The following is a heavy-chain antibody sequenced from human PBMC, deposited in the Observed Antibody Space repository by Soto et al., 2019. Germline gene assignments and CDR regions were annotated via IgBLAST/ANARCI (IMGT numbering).Heavy chain of an antibody. J-gene: IGHJ5*01. Sequence: QVQLQESGPGLLRPSETLSLTCAVSRGSVSSDLFYWSWIRQPPGKGLEWIGYIYNSRSTNYNTSLKSRVPMSLDTPNNQFFLKLTSVTAADTAVYYCAREKRAGNWFDSWGQGTLVTVSS. CDR2: IYNSRST. D-gene: IGHD3-10*01. CDR1: RGSVSSDLFY. CDR3: AREKRAGNWFDS. V-gene: IGHV4-61*01.